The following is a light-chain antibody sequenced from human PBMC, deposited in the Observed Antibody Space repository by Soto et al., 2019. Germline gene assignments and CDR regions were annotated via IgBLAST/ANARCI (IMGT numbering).Light chain of an antibody. CDR1: QSVSSSY. CDR2: GAS. J-gene: IGKJ2*01. Sequence: EIVLTQSPGTLSLSPGERATLSCRASQSVSSSYLAWYQQKPGQAPRLLIYGASSRANGIPDRFSGSGSGTDFTLTISRLEPEDFAVYYCQQYGSSPGYTFGQGTKLEIK. CDR3: QQYGSSPGYT. V-gene: IGKV3-20*01.